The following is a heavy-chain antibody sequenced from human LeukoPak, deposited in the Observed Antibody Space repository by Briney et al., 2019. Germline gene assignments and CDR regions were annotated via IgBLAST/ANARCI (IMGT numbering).Heavy chain of an antibody. CDR3: ARGEHTMFSYY. D-gene: IGHD3-9*01. Sequence: SETLSLTCTVSGGSISSGDYYWSWSRQPPGKGLEWIGYIYYSGSTYYNPSLKSRVTISVDRSKNQFSLKLSSVTAADTAVYYCARGEHTMFSYYWGQGTLVTVSS. V-gene: IGHV4-30-4*08. J-gene: IGHJ4*02. CDR2: IYYSGST. CDR1: GGSISSGDYY.